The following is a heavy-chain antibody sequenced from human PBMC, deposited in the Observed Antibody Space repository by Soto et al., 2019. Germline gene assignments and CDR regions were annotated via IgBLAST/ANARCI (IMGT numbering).Heavy chain of an antibody. CDR1: GGSFSGYY. V-gene: IGHV4-34*01. Sequence: QVQLQQWGAGLLKPSETLSLTCAVYGGSFSGYYWSWIRQPPGKGLEWIGEINHSGSTNYNPSLKSRVTISVDTSKHQFSLKLSSVTAADTAVYYCARGPAVAGRYYYYMDVWGKGTTVTVSS. CDR2: INHSGST. CDR3: ARGPAVAGRYYYYMDV. D-gene: IGHD6-19*01. J-gene: IGHJ6*03.